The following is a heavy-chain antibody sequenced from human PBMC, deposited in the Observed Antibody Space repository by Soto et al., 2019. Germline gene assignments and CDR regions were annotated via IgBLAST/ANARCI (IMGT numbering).Heavy chain of an antibody. Sequence: GSLRLSCAASGFPFSSTDMTWARQAPGKGLEWVSTIDGSGGTTYYADSVKGRFTISRDNSINTVFLQMNSLRADDTALYFCAKNSGWFNTWGQGALVTVSS. CDR2: IDGSGGTT. J-gene: IGHJ5*02. CDR3: AKNSGWFNT. D-gene: IGHD3-10*01. CDR1: GFPFSSTD. V-gene: IGHV3-23*01.